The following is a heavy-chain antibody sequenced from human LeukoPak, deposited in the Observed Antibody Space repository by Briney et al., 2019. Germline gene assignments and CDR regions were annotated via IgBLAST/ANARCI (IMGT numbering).Heavy chain of an antibody. CDR3: ARHRRGYVLLWFGDRWFDP. CDR1: GGSFSGYY. J-gene: IGHJ5*02. V-gene: IGHV4-34*01. Sequence: PSETLSLTCAVYGGSFSGYYWSWIRQPPGKGLEWIGEINHSGSTNYNPSLKSRVTISVDTSKNQFSLKLSSVTAADTAVYYCARHRRGYVLLWFGDRWFDPWGQGTLVTVSS. CDR2: INHSGST. D-gene: IGHD3-10*01.